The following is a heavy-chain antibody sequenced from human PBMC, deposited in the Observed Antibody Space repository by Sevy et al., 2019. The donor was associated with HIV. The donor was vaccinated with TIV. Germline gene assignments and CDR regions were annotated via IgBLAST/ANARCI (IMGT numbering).Heavy chain of an antibody. Sequence: GGSLRLSCTASGFTFGDYAMSWVRQAPGKGLEWVGFIRSKAYGGTTEYAASVKGRFTISRDDSKSIAYLQMNSLKTEDTAVYYCTRDGSSSAYYYYGMGVWGQGTTVTVSS. V-gene: IGHV3-49*04. CDR2: IRSKAYGGTT. D-gene: IGHD6-6*01. CDR1: GFTFGDYA. J-gene: IGHJ6*02. CDR3: TRDGSSSAYYYYGMGV.